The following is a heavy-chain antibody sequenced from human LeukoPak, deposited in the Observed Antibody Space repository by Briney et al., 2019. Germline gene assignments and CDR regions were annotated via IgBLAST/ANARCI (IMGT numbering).Heavy chain of an antibody. CDR2: INHGDSDT. Sequence: GEALMISCKGSGYSFTTYWIGWVRQMPGKGLEWMGIINHGDSDTSYSPSFQGQVTISADKSISTTYLQWSSLKASDTAMYYCARRRVGYSYGEFDYWGQGTLVTVSS. CDR1: GYSFTTYW. D-gene: IGHD5-18*01. V-gene: IGHV5-51*01. J-gene: IGHJ4*02. CDR3: ARRRVGYSYGEFDY.